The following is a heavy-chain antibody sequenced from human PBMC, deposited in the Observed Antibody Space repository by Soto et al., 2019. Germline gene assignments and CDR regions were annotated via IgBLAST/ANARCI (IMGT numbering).Heavy chain of an antibody. CDR2: INHSGST. D-gene: IGHD3-10*01. CDR1: GGSFSGYY. CDR3: ARDGYYGSGSYYKWGNWFDP. J-gene: IGHJ5*02. Sequence: SETLSLTCAVYGGSFSGYYWSWIRQPPGKGPEWIGEINHSGSTNYNPSLKSRVTISVDTSKNQFSLKLSSVTAADTAVYYCARDGYYGSGSYYKWGNWFDPWGQGTLVTVSS. V-gene: IGHV4-34*01.